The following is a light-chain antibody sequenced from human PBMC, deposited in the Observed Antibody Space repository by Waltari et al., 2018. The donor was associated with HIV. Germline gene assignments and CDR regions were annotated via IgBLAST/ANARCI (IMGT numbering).Light chain of an antibody. CDR3: LLSFAGARPVV. V-gene: IGLV7-46*01. CDR2: DTF. Sequence: QAVVTQEPSLTVSPGGTVTPTCGSSTGPVTSGHHPYWFQQKSGQAPRTLIYDTFKKRSGTPARFSGSLLGGKAARTLSGAQPEDEAEYFCLLSFAGARPVVFGGGTNLTVL. CDR1: TGPVTSGHH. J-gene: IGLJ2*01.